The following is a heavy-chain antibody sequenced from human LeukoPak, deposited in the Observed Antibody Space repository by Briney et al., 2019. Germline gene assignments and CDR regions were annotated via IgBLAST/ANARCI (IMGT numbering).Heavy chain of an antibody. J-gene: IGHJ4*02. D-gene: IGHD3-22*01. CDR3: APRRQYYDSSGYYYAFDY. V-gene: IGHV1-24*01. Sequence: ASVKVSCKVSGYTLTELSMHWVRQAPGKGLEWMGGFDPEDGETIYAQKFQGRVTVTEDTSTDTAYMELSSLRSEDTAVYDCAPRRQYYDSSGYYYAFDYWGQGTLVTVSS. CDR2: FDPEDGET. CDR1: GYTLTELS.